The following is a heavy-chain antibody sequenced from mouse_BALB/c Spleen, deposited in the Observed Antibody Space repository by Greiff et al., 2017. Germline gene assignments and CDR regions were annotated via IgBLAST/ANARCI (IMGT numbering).Heavy chain of an antibody. V-gene: IGHV1S81*02. CDR3: ARWGAGTNFDY. J-gene: IGHJ2*01. Sequence: VQLQQPGAELVKPGASVKLSCKASGYTFTSYWMHWVKQRPGQGLEWIGEINPSNGRTNYNEKFKSKATLTVDKSSSTAYMQLSSLTSEDSAVYYCARWGAGTNFDYWGQGTTLTVSS. CDR1: GYTFTSYW. CDR2: INPSNGRT. D-gene: IGHD4-1*01.